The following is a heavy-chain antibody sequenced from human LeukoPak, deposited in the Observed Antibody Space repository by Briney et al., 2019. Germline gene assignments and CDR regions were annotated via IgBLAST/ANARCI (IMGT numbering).Heavy chain of an antibody. D-gene: IGHD2-2*02. CDR3: ARRGHCSSTSCYTARGYYYMDV. V-gene: IGHV4-59*08. Sequence: KPSETLSLTCTVSGGSISSYYWSWIRQPPGKGLEWIGYIYYSGSTNYNPSLKSRVTISVDTSKNQFSLKLSSVTAADTAVYYCARRGHCSSTSCYTARGYYYMDVWGKGTTVTVSS. J-gene: IGHJ6*03. CDR1: GGSISSYY. CDR2: IYYSGST.